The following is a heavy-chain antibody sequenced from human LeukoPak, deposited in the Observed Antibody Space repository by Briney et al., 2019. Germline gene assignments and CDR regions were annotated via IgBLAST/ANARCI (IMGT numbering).Heavy chain of an antibody. CDR3: ARRGIEGFYFDY. J-gene: IGHJ4*02. CDR2: IGTAGDT. V-gene: IGHV3-13*01. Sequence: GGSLRLSYAASGFTFSSYDMHWVRQATGKGLEWVSAIGTAGDTYYPGSVKGRFTIPRENAKNSSYLQMNSLRAGDTAVYYCARRGIEGFYFDYWGQGTLVTVSS. CDR1: GFTFSSYD.